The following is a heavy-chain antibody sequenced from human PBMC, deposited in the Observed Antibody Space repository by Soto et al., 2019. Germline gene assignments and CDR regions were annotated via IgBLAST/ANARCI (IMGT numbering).Heavy chain of an antibody. D-gene: IGHD2-2*02. J-gene: IGHJ6*02. Sequence: PSETLSLTCTVSGGSISSYYWSWIRQPPGKGLEWIGYIYYSGSTNYNPSLKSRVTISVDTSKNQFSLKLSSVTAADTAVYYCARGSQPLLYWASYFYGMDVWGQGTTVTVSS. CDR2: IYYSGST. V-gene: IGHV4-59*01. CDR1: GGSISSYY. CDR3: ARGSQPLLYWASYFYGMDV.